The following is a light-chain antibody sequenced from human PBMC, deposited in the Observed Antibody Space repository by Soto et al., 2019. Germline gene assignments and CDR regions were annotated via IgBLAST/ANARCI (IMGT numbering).Light chain of an antibody. CDR3: QQHYNTPRT. CDR1: QPISDY. V-gene: IGKV1-39*01. Sequence: DIHMTQSPSSLSASVGDRVTITCRTSQPISDYLNWYQQKPGKAPTLLIYTASNLRSGVPSRFSGSGSGTHFTLTISSLQPEDFATYYCQQHYNTPRTFGQGTKVDIK. J-gene: IGKJ1*01. CDR2: TAS.